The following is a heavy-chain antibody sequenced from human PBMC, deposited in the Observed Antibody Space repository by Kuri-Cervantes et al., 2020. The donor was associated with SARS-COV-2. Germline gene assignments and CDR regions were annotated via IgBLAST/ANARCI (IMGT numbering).Heavy chain of an antibody. CDR1: GGSFSGYY. Sequence: GESLKISCAVYGGSFSGYYWSWIRQPPGKGLEWVSYISSSGSTIYYADSVKGRFTISRDNAKNSLYLQMNSLRAEDTAVYYCARAPTVTLDYWGQGTLVTVSS. D-gene: IGHD4-17*01. CDR2: ISSSGSTI. CDR3: ARAPTVTLDY. J-gene: IGHJ4*02. V-gene: IGHV3-11*04.